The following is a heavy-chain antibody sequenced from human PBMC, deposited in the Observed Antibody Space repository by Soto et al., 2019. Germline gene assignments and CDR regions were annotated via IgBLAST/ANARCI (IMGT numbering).Heavy chain of an antibody. CDR3: ARRFLPQLLWFGEQTSQLNWFDP. J-gene: IGHJ5*02. CDR1: GGSISSGGYY. V-gene: IGHV4-31*03. D-gene: IGHD3-10*01. CDR2: IYYSGST. Sequence: QVQLQESGPGLVKPSQTLSLTCTVSGGSISSGGYYWSWIRQHPGKGLEWIGYIYYSGSTYYNPSLQSRVTISVDTSKNQFSLKLSSGTAADTAVYYCARRFLPQLLWFGEQTSQLNWFDPWGQGTLVTVSS.